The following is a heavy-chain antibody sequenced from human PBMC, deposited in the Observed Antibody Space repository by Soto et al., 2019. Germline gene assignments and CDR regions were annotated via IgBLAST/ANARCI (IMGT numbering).Heavy chain of an antibody. CDR1: GYTFTSYA. Sequence: ASVKVSCKASGYTFTSYAMHWVRQAPGQRLEWMGWINAGNGNTKYSQKFQGRVTITRDTSASTAYMELSSLRSEDTAVYYCARGHIVVVVAAFDPWGQGTLVTVSS. CDR2: INAGNGNT. D-gene: IGHD2-15*01. J-gene: IGHJ5*02. CDR3: ARGHIVVVVAAFDP. V-gene: IGHV1-3*01.